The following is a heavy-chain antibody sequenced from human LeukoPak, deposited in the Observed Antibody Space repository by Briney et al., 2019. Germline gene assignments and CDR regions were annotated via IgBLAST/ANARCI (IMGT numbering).Heavy chain of an antibody. CDR1: GFTFSSYS. Sequence: QPGGSLRLSCAASGFTFSSYSMNWVRQAPGKGLEWVAFIRYDGSIRYYADSVKGRFTFSRDNSKNTLYLRMDSLRAEDTAVYFCAKGRAGRVRGICDYWGQGTLVTVSS. J-gene: IGHJ4*02. CDR2: IRYDGSIR. V-gene: IGHV3-30*02. D-gene: IGHD3-10*01. CDR3: AKGRAGRVRGICDY.